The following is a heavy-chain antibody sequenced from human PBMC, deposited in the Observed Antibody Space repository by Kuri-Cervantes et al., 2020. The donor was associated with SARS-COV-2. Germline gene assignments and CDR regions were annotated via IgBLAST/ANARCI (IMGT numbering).Heavy chain of an antibody. CDR2: INPNSGGT. CDR3: ATGMVRGLIQSYYYGMDV. V-gene: IGHV1-2*04. J-gene: IGHJ6*02. D-gene: IGHD3-10*01. CDR1: GGSFSSYV. Sequence: ASVKVSCKASGGSFSSYVINWVRQAPGQGLEWMGWINPNSGGTNYAQKFQGWVTMTRDTSISTAYMELSRLRSDDTAVYYCATGMVRGLIQSYYYGMDVWGQGTTVTVSS.